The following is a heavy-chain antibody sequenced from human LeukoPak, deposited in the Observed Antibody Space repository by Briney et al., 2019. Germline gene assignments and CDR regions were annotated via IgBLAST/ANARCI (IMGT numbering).Heavy chain of an antibody. Sequence: SQTPSLTCTVSGGSISSGGYYWSWIRQHPGKGLECIGYIYYSGSTYYNPSLKSRVTISVDTSKNQFSLKLSSVTAADTAVYYCARLGIVATMGGDWFDPWGQGTLVTVSS. J-gene: IGHJ5*02. D-gene: IGHD5-12*01. CDR1: GGSISSGGYY. CDR2: IYYSGST. V-gene: IGHV4-31*03. CDR3: ARLGIVATMGGDWFDP.